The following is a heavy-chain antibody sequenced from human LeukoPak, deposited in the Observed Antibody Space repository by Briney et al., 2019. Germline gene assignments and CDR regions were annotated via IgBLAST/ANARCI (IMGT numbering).Heavy chain of an antibody. CDR3: AVGFSRIAVAGTLDY. Sequence: GGSLRLSCAASEFSVGSNYITWVRQAPGKGLEWVSYISSSGSTIYYADSVKGRFTISRDNAKNSLYLQMNSLRAEDTAVYYCAVGFSRIAVAGTLDYWGQGTLVTVSS. J-gene: IGHJ4*02. CDR2: ISSSGSTI. V-gene: IGHV3-48*01. D-gene: IGHD6-19*01. CDR1: EFSVGSNY.